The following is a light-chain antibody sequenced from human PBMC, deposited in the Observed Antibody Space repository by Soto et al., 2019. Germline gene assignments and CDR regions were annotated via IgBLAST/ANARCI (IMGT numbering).Light chain of an antibody. CDR3: SSHAGNNNWGV. CDR1: SSDIGGYNF. CDR2: EVS. V-gene: IGLV2-8*01. Sequence: ALTQPPSASGSPGQSVTISCTGTSSDIGGYNFVSWYQQHPGKAPKLMIYEVSKRPSGVPDRFSGSKSGNTASLTVSGLQGEDDAAYFCSSHAGNNNWGVFGGGTKLTVL. J-gene: IGLJ3*02.